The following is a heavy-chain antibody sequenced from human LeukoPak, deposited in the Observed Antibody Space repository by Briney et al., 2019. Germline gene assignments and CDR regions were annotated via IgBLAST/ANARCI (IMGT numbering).Heavy chain of an antibody. Sequence: ASVKVSSKPSGYIFVDYGMSWVGQAPGQGLECVGWISAYHDDKKFARRFQGRVTMTRDTSTSTVYMKLRSLESDDTAVYFCARDGHVRGVICAYDIWGQGTMVTVSS. CDR2: ISAYHDDK. CDR1: GYIFVDYG. J-gene: IGHJ3*02. CDR3: ARDGHVRGVICAYDI. D-gene: IGHD3-10*01. V-gene: IGHV1-18*01.